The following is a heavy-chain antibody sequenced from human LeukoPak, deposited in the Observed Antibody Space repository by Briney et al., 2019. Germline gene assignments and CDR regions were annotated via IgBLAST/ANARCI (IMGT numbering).Heavy chain of an antibody. V-gene: IGHV3-23*01. CDR2: ISGSGGST. J-gene: IGHJ4*02. CDR3: ARDSYYDSSGSEYYFDY. CDR1: GFTFSSYA. Sequence: PGGSLRLSCAASGFTFSSYAMSWVRQAPGKGLEWVSAISGSGGSTYYADSVKGRFTISRDNSKNTLYLQMNSLRAEDTAVYYCARDSYYDSSGSEYYFDYWGQGTLVTVSS. D-gene: IGHD3-22*01.